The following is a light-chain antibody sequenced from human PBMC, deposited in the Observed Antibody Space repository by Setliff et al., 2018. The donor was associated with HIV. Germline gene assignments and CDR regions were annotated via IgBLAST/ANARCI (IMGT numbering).Light chain of an antibody. V-gene: IGLV7-43*01. CDR1: TGAVTSDYY. CDR2: NIN. Sequence: QTVVTQEPSLTVSPGGTVTLTCASSTGAVTSDYYPYWFQQKAGQEPRTLIYNINNKHSWTPARFSGSLLGGKAALTLSGVQPEDEADYYCLLQYDSARFFGGGTKVTVL. CDR3: LLQYDSARF. J-gene: IGLJ2*01.